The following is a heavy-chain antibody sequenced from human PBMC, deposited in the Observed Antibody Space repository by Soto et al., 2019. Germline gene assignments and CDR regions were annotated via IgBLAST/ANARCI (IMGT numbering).Heavy chain of an antibody. Sequence: PSETLSLTCTVSGGSVASDYWSWLRQRPGRGLEWIAYAHHSGSTNSNPSLQSRVTASVDTSKNQLSLKLRSMTAADTAIYYCTRGFYDSRGYSNPFDPSGQGTLVTVSS. D-gene: IGHD3-22*01. V-gene: IGHV4-59*02. CDR1: GGSVASDY. CDR3: TRGFYDSRGYSNPFDP. J-gene: IGHJ5*02. CDR2: AHHSGST.